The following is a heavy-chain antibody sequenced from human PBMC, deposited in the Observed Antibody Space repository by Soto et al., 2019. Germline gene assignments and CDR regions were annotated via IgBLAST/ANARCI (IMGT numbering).Heavy chain of an antibody. V-gene: IGHV3-48*03. CDR3: ARDYGDIVVVPAAHGKPDFGVATTDALDI. J-gene: IGHJ3*02. Sequence: WGSLRLSCAASGFTFSSYEMNWVRQAPGKGLEWVSYISSSGSTIYYADSVKGRFTISRDNAKNSLYLQMNSLRAEDTAVYYCARDYGDIVVVPAAHGKPDFGVATTDALDIWGQGTMVTVSS. D-gene: IGHD2-2*01. CDR1: GFTFSSYE. CDR2: ISSSGSTI.